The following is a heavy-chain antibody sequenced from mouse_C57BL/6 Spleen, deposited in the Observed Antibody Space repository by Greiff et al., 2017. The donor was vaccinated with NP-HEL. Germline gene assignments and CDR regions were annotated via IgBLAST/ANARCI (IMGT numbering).Heavy chain of an antibody. CDR3: VYYYGSSPFDY. D-gene: IGHD1-1*01. V-gene: IGHV1-82*01. J-gene: IGHJ2*01. Sequence: VQLQQSGPELVKPGASVKISCKASGYAFSSSWMNWVKQRPGKGLEWIGRIYPGDGDTNYNGKFKGKATLTADKSSSTAYMQLSSLTSEDSAVYFCVYYYGSSPFDYWGQGTTLTVSS. CDR2: IYPGDGDT. CDR1: GYAFSSSW.